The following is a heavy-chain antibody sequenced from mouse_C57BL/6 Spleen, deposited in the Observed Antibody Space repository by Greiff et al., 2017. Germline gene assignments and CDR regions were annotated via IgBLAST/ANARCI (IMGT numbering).Heavy chain of an antibody. V-gene: IGHV5-6*01. Sequence: EVMLVESGGDLVKPGGSLKLSCAASGFTFSSYGMSWVRQTPDKRLEWVATISSGGSYTYYPDRVKGRFTISRDNAKNTRYLQMSSLKSEDTAMYYCARQGEYSEDYYAMDYGGQGTSVTVSS. D-gene: IGHD2-12*01. J-gene: IGHJ4*01. CDR1: GFTFSSYG. CDR3: ARQGEYSEDYYAMDY. CDR2: ISSGGSYT.